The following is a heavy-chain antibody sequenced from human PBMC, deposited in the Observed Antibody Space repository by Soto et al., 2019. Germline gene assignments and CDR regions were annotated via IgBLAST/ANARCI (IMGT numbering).Heavy chain of an antibody. D-gene: IGHD2-2*01. CDR1: GGTFSSYA. V-gene: IGHV1-69*01. Sequence: QVQLVQSGAEVQKPGSSVKVSCKASGGTFSSYAISWVRQAPGQGLEWMGGIIPISGTANYAQKFQGRVTITADESTSTAYMELSSLRSEDTAVYYCARSQGSSTSLEIYYYYYYGMDVWGQGTTVIVSS. CDR2: IIPISGTA. CDR3: ARSQGSSTSLEIYYYYYYGMDV. J-gene: IGHJ6*02.